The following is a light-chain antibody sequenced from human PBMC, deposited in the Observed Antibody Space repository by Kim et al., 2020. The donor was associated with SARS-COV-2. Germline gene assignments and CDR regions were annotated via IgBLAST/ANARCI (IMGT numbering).Light chain of an antibody. CDR3: QQYGSSPLT. J-gene: IGKJ4*01. Sequence: PGEPATLAGRPSQRVSGDYLAWYQQKPGQAPKVNIHGAHIRATGVPERFSGRISGTDFTLTITRLEPEDFAGYYCQQYGSSPLTFGGGTKVDIK. CDR2: GAH. CDR1: QRVSGDY. V-gene: IGKV3-20*01.